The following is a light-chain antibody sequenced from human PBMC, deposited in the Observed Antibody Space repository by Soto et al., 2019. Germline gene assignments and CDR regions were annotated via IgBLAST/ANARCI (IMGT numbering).Light chain of an antibody. CDR1: SSDIGGYNY. J-gene: IGLJ1*01. CDR3: AAWDDSLNGYV. V-gene: IGLV2-14*01. Sequence: QSVLTQPASVSGSPGQSITISCTGTSSDIGGYNYVSWYQQHPGKAPKVMIYEVTNRPSGVSNRFSGSKSGNTASLTISGLQPEDEADYYCAAWDDSLNGYVFGTGTKVTVL. CDR2: EVT.